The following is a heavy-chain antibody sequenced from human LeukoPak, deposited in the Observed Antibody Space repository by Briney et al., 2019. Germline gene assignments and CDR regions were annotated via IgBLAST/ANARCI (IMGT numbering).Heavy chain of an antibody. J-gene: IGHJ4*02. V-gene: IGHV3-30*03. Sequence: GGSLRLSCAASGFTFSSYGMHWVRQAPGKGLEWVAVISYDGSNKYYADSVKGRFTISRDDSKNTVCLQMNSLRVEDTAVYYCARDPSGSGWSLNYWGQGTLVTVSS. CDR2: ISYDGSNK. CDR1: GFTFSSYG. CDR3: ARDPSGSGWSLNY. D-gene: IGHD6-19*01.